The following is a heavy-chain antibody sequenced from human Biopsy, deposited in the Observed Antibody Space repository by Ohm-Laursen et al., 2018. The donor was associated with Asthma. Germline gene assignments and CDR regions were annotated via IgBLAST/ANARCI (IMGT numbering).Heavy chain of an antibody. CDR1: GFSFSNYG. J-gene: IGHJ4*02. CDR3: AKEVFPGWELRRGPDS. Sequence: SLRLSCTASGFSFSNYGMHWVRQAPGKGLDWVAVISFDGTNRNYTDSVKGWFTISRDNSRNTLHLEMNSLRAEDTAVYFCAKEVFPGWELRRGPDSWGQGTLVTVSS. D-gene: IGHD1-26*01. CDR2: ISFDGTNR. V-gene: IGHV3-30*18.